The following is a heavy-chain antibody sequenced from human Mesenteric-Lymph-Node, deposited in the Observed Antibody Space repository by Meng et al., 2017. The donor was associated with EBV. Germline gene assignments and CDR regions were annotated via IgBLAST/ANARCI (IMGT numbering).Heavy chain of an antibody. CDR3: ARVGQWLPIDY. Sequence: QESGPGPVKPSETLSLTCTVSGDSIRSNSYSWRWIRQPTGKGLEWIGSDYYRGSINYNPSLQSRVTIPVDKYKNQFSLNLSSVTAADTAVYYCARVGQWLPIDYWGQGTLVTVSS. J-gene: IGHJ4*02. CDR2: DYYRGSI. CDR1: GDSIRSNSYS. D-gene: IGHD6-19*01. V-gene: IGHV4-39*07.